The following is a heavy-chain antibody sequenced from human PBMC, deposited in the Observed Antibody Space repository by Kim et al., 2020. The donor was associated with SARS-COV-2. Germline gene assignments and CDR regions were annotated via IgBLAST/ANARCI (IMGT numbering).Heavy chain of an antibody. CDR3: AKKDGYNWGSFDY. CDR1: GGTFSSYA. D-gene: IGHD3-16*01. J-gene: IGHJ4*02. V-gene: IGHV1-69*13. Sequence: SVKVSCKASGGTFSSYAISWVRQAPGQGLEWMGGIIPIFGTANYAQKFQGRVTITADESTSTAYMELSSLRSEDTAVYYCAKKDGYNWGSFDYWGQGTLVTVSS. CDR2: IIPIFGTA.